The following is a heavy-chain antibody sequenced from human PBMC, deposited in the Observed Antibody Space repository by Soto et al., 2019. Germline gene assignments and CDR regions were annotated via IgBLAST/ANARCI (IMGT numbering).Heavy chain of an antibody. CDR3: ARDWSIAAANYYYYYGMDV. D-gene: IGHD6-13*01. CDR2: ISAYNGNT. Sequence: ASVKVSCKASGYTFTSYAMHWVRQAPGQRLEWMGWISAYNGNTNYAQKLQGRVTMTTDTSTSTAYMELRSLRSDDTAVYYCARDWSIAAANYYYYYGMDVWGQGTTVTSP. V-gene: IGHV1-18*01. CDR1: GYTFTSYA. J-gene: IGHJ6*02.